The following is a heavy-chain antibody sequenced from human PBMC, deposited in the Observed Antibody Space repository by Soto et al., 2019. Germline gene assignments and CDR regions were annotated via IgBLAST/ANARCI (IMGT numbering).Heavy chain of an antibody. Sequence: PGGSLRLSCAASGFTFSTYAMAWIRQTPGQGLEWVSSITGSGSDTYYADSVKGRFTISRDNSKNTLFLQMNSLRVEDKALYYCAEGLRGHYDSWGQGTLVTVSS. J-gene: IGHJ4*02. CDR3: AEGLRGHYDS. D-gene: IGHD3-16*01. CDR2: ITGSGSDT. V-gene: IGHV3-23*01. CDR1: GFTFSTYA.